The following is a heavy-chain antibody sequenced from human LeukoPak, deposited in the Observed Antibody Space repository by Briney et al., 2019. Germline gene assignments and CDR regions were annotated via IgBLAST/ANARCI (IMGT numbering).Heavy chain of an antibody. CDR3: AHSELVPADAFDI. Sequence: SGPTLVNPTQTLTLTCTFSGFSLSTTDVSVARIRQSPGKALEWLALIYWDNDKRYSPSLRNRLTITKDTSKNQVVLTMTDVDPVDTATYYCAHSELVPADAFDIWGQGTMVTVSS. J-gene: IGHJ3*02. V-gene: IGHV2-5*02. CDR2: IYWDNDK. CDR1: GFSLSTTDVS. D-gene: IGHD2-2*01.